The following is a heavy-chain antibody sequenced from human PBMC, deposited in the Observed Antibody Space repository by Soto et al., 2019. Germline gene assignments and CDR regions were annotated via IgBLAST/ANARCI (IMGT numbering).Heavy chain of an antibody. CDR1: GFTFSSYG. CDR3: AKVLGGYYYYMDV. V-gene: IGHV3-30*18. D-gene: IGHD3-16*01. J-gene: IGHJ6*03. CDR2: ISYDGSNK. Sequence: GGSLRLSWAASGFTFSSYGMHWVRQAPGKGLEWVAVISYDGSNKYYADSVKGRFTISRDNSKNTLYLQMNSLRAEDTAVYYCAKVLGGYYYYMDVWGKGTTVTVSS.